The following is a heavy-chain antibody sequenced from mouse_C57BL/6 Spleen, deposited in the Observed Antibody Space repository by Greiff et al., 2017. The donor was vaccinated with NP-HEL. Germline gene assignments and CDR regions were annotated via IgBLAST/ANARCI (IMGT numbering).Heavy chain of an antibody. V-gene: IGHV1-81*01. J-gene: IGHJ1*03. CDR2: IYPRSGNT. CDR1: GYTFTSYG. CDR3: ARAESYYSNYGWYFDV. Sequence: QVQLKQSGAELARPGASVKLSCKASGYTFTSYGISWVKQRTGQGLEWIGEIYPRSGNTYYNEKFKGKATLTADKSSSTAYMELRSLSSEDSAVYFCARAESYYSNYGWYFDVWGTGTTVTVSS. D-gene: IGHD2-5*01.